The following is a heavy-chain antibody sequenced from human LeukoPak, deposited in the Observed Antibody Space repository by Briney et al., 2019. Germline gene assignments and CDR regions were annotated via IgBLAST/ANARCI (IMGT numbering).Heavy chain of an antibody. CDR1: GFTFSSYA. CDR3: AKCVRYSNTYSNNYFDT. Sequence: TGGSLRLSCAASGFTFSSYAVHWVRQAPGKGLEWVAVISFDGNNKYYTDSVKGRFTISRDNSKNTLYLQMNSLRAEDTAVYYCAKCVRYSNTYSNNYFDTWGQGTLVTVSS. D-gene: IGHD6-13*01. J-gene: IGHJ5*02. V-gene: IGHV3-30*04. CDR2: ISFDGNNK.